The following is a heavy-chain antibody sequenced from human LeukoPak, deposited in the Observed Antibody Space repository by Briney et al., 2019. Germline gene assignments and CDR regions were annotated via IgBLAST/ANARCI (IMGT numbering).Heavy chain of an antibody. CDR1: GGSFSGYC. V-gene: IGHV4-34*01. Sequence: SETLSLTCAVYGGSFSGYCWSWIRQPPGKGLEWIGEINHSGSTNYNPSLKSRVTISVDTSKNQFSLKLSSVTAADTAVYYCARGLADCSSTSCYLSPFDYWGQGTLVTVSS. J-gene: IGHJ4*02. D-gene: IGHD2-2*01. CDR2: INHSGST. CDR3: ARGLADCSSTSCYLSPFDY.